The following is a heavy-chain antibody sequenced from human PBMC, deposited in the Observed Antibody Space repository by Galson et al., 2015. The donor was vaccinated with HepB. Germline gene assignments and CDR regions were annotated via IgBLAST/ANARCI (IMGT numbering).Heavy chain of an antibody. CDR1: GFSFISYS. V-gene: IGHV3-48*02. Sequence: SLRLSCAASGFSFISYSMNWVRQAPGKGLEWLSYISSSSSSIYYADSVKGRFTISRDNAKNSLYLQMNSLGDEDTAVYYCASGISATEDYYYGLDVWGQGTTVTVSS. J-gene: IGHJ6*02. D-gene: IGHD6-13*01. CDR3: ASGISATEDYYYGLDV. CDR2: ISSSSSSI.